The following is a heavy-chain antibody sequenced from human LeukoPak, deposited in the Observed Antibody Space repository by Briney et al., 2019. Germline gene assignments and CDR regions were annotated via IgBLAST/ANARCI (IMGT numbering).Heavy chain of an antibody. Sequence: PSETLSLTCTVSGASISNYYWSWTRQPPGKGLEWIGYIHNTGRTNYNPSLKSRVTISADTSKNQFSLRLSSVTAADTAIYYCARYAATGGPNWFDPWGPGTLVTVSS. D-gene: IGHD2-15*01. CDR3: ARYAATGGPNWFDP. CDR2: IHNTGRT. J-gene: IGHJ5*02. CDR1: GASISNYY. V-gene: IGHV4-59*01.